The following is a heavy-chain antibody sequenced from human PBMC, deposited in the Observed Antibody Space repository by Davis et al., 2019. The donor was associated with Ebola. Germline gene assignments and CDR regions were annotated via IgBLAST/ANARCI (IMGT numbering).Heavy chain of an antibody. D-gene: IGHD6-19*01. CDR2: ISSSSGTI. Sequence: PGGSLRLSCAASGFTFSTSEMNWVRQAPGKGLEWVSYISSSSGTIYYADSVKGRFTISRDNAKNSLYLQMNSLRDEDTAVYYCARDGSGWYGPEYWGQGTLVTVSS. J-gene: IGHJ4*02. V-gene: IGHV3-48*02. CDR1: GFTFSTSE. CDR3: ARDGSGWYGPEY.